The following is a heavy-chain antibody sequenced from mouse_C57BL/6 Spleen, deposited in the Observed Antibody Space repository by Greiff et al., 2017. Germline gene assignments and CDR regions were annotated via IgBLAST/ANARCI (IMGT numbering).Heavy chain of an antibody. D-gene: IGHD1-1*01. CDR1: GYTFTDYE. V-gene: IGHV1-15*01. CDR2: IDPETGGT. Sequence: VQLQESGAELVRPGASVTLSCKASGYTFTDYEMHWVKQTPVHGLEWIGAIDPETGGTAYNQKFKGKAILTADKSSSTAYMELRSLTSEDSAVYYWTRFYGSSHWYFDVWGTGTTVTVSS. CDR3: TRFYGSSHWYFDV. J-gene: IGHJ1*03.